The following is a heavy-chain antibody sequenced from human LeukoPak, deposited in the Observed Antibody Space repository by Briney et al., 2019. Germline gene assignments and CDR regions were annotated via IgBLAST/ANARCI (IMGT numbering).Heavy chain of an antibody. Sequence: GGSLRLSCAASGFTVSSNYMSWVRQAPGQGLERVSGIYSGGSTYYADSVKDRFTISRDNSKNTLNLQINSLRAEDAAVYYCARGYSSDNWGQGTLVTVSS. CDR1: GFTVSSNY. CDR2: IYSGGST. D-gene: IGHD2-21*01. V-gene: IGHV3-66*01. CDR3: ARGYSSDN. J-gene: IGHJ4*02.